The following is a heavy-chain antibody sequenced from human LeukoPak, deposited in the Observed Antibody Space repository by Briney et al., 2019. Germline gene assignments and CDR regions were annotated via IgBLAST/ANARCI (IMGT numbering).Heavy chain of an antibody. Sequence: GGSLRLSCAASGFTFSGYSMNWVRQAPGKGLEWVSSISSSSSHIYYADSVKGRFTISRDNAKNSLYLQMNSLRAEDTAVYYCARDQAARPLKGLEDWGQGTLVTVSS. V-gene: IGHV3-21*01. CDR2: ISSSSSHI. D-gene: IGHD6-6*01. CDR3: ARDQAARPLKGLED. J-gene: IGHJ4*02. CDR1: GFTFSGYS.